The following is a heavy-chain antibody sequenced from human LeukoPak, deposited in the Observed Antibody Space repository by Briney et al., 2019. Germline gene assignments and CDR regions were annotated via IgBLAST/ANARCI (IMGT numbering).Heavy chain of an antibody. J-gene: IGHJ4*02. CDR3: ASSPRVSGPPSH. CDR2: IYHSGST. Sequence: SETLSLTCAVSGYSISSGYYWGRIRQPPGKGLGWIGSIYHSGSTYYNPSLKSRVTISVDTSKNQFSLKLSSVTAADTAVYYCASSPRVSGPPSHWGQGTLVTVSS. V-gene: IGHV4-38-2*01. CDR1: GYSISSGYY. D-gene: IGHD5/OR15-5a*01.